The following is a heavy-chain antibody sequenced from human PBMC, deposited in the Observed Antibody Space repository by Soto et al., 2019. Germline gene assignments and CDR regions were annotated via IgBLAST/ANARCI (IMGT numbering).Heavy chain of an antibody. Sequence: QVQLVESGGGAVQPGRSLRLSCAASGFLFNNYDMHWVRQAPGEGLEWVAVMSYDESNEYYADSLKGRFTISRDNSKNTLYLQMNSLRVEDTAVYYCVRDRGGLYYSYHGMDVWGRGTTVTVSS. J-gene: IGHJ6*02. V-gene: IGHV3-30*03. CDR3: VRDRGGLYYSYHGMDV. CDR1: GFLFNNYD. D-gene: IGHD3-10*01. CDR2: MSYDESNE.